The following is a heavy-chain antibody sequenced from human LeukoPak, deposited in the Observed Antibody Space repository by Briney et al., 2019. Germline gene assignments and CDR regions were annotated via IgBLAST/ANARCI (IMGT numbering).Heavy chain of an antibody. V-gene: IGHV3-53*01. CDR1: GFTVSSNY. CDR2: IYSGGST. Sequence: GGSLRLSCAASGFTVSSNYMSWVPQAPGKGLEWVSVIYSGGSTYYEDSVKGRFTISRDNSKNTLYLQMNSLRAEDTAVYYCARLEYYYGSGSYLGYWGQGTLVTVSS. CDR3: ARLEYYYGSGSYLGY. J-gene: IGHJ4*02. D-gene: IGHD3-10*01.